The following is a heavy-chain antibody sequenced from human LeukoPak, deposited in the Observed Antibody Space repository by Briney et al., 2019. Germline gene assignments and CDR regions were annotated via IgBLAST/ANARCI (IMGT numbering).Heavy chain of an antibody. D-gene: IGHD2-15*01. J-gene: IGHJ4*02. CDR2: IGISGGGT. V-gene: IGHV3-23*01. Sequence: PGGSLRLSCAASGFTFSTYAMSWVRQAPGKGLEWISVIGISGGGTYYTDSVKGRFTISRDNSKNTLFLQMNSLRAEDTAVYYCAKGNSGSSYSGSDYWGQGTLVTVSS. CDR1: GFTFSTYA. CDR3: AKGNSGSSYSGSDY.